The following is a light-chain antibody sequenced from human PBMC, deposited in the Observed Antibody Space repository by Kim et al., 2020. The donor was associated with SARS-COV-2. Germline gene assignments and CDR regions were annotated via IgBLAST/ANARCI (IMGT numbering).Light chain of an antibody. CDR1: GSDAGCYNY. CDR2: QVS. Sequence: SLPMSCIGTGSDAGCYNYVHWYEQHPGKAHKLMIYQVSHWNSGVPDRFSGSKSGNTASQTVSGLQAEDEADYYWSSYAGRNTVVFGGGTQLTVL. CDR3: SSYAGRNTVV. V-gene: IGLV2-8*01. J-gene: IGLJ2*01.